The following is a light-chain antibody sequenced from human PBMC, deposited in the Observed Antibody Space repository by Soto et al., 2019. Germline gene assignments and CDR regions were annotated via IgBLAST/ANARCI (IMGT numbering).Light chain of an antibody. CDR3: QQYKTYWT. Sequence: DIQMTQSPSTLSASVGDRVTITCRASQSIDTWLAWYQQKPGKVPKVLIYKASNLGSGVPSRFSGSGSGTEFTLTISSLQPDDFATYYCQQYKTYWTFGQGTKLEIK. V-gene: IGKV1-5*03. J-gene: IGKJ1*01. CDR2: KAS. CDR1: QSIDTW.